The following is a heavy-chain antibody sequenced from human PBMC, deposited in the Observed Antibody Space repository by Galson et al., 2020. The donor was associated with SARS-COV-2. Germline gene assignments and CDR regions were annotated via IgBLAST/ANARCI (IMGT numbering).Heavy chain of an antibody. Sequence: GESLKISCAASGFTFTNYAMSWVRQAPGKGLEWVSGISGSGGSTYYADFGKGRFTISRDNSKNKVYLQMNSLGAGDTALYYCAKDQGNDYGDQLDYWGQGTLVTVSS. D-gene: IGHD4-17*01. V-gene: IGHV3-23*01. CDR1: GFTFTNYA. CDR2: ISGSGGST. CDR3: AKDQGNDYGDQLDY. J-gene: IGHJ4*02.